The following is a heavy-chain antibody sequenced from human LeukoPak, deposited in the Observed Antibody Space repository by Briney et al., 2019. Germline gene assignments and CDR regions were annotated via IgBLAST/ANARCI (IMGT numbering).Heavy chain of an antibody. J-gene: IGHJ4*02. Sequence: PGGSLRLSCAASGSTFSNAWMSWVRQAPGKGLEWVGRIKSKTDGGTTDYAAPVKGRFTISRDDSKNTLYLQMNSLKTEDTAVYYCTTVEWVGATAIDYWGQGTLVTVSS. CDR1: GSTFSNAW. V-gene: IGHV3-15*01. CDR2: IKSKTDGGTT. CDR3: TTVEWVGATAIDY. D-gene: IGHD1-26*01.